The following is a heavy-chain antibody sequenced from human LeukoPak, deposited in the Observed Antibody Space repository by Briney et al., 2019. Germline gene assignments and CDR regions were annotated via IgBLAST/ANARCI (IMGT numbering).Heavy chain of an antibody. CDR2: ISGSGDTA. CDR1: GFTFSTYT. D-gene: IGHD2-2*01. J-gene: IGHJ4*02. CDR3: AKLGRYQLPLDDY. V-gene: IGHV3-23*01. Sequence: GGSLRLSCAASGFTFSTYTMYWVRQAPGKGLEWVSDISGSGDTAYYADSVKGRSTISRDNSRNTLYLQMSSLRAEDTAVYYCAKLGRYQLPLDDYWGQGTLVTVSS.